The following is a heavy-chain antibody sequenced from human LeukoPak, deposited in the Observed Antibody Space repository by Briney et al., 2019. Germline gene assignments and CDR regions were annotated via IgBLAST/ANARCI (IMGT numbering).Heavy chain of an antibody. Sequence: SETLSLTCTVSGGSISSYYWSWIRQPPGKGLEWIGYIYYSGSTNYNPSLKSRVTISVDTSKNQFSLKLSSVTAADTAVYYCARLIRASDILTGYYYYGMDVWGQGTTVTVSS. D-gene: IGHD3-9*01. CDR1: GGSISSYY. CDR3: ARLIRASDILTGYYYYGMDV. V-gene: IGHV4-59*08. J-gene: IGHJ6*02. CDR2: IYYSGST.